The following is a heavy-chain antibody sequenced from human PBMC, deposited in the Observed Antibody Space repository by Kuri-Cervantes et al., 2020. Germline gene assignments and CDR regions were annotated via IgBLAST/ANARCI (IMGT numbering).Heavy chain of an antibody. CDR3: ARRQREGGSSSLDNFDY. Sequence: GESLKISCAASGFTFNQYYMSWVRQAPGKGLEWVAMIKGDGSDKYYVDSVRGRFTISRDNAKNSLYLQMNSLRAEDTAVYYCARRQREGGSSSLDNFDYWGQGTLVTVSS. CDR2: IKGDGSDK. CDR1: GFTFNQYY. J-gene: IGHJ4*02. D-gene: IGHD6-6*01. V-gene: IGHV3-7*01.